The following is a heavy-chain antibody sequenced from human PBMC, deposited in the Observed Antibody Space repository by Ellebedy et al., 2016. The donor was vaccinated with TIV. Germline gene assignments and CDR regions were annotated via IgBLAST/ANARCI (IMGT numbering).Heavy chain of an antibody. J-gene: IGHJ4*02. CDR1: GFTVSSNY. V-gene: IGHV3-53*01. D-gene: IGHD5-24*01. CDR3: ARDGGKRDGYKAGY. CDR2: IYSGGST. Sequence: GESLKIPCAASGFTVSSNYMSWVRQAPGKGLEWVSVIYSGGSTYYADSVKGRFTISRDNSKNTLYLQMNSLRAEDTAVYYCARDGGKRDGYKAGYWGQGTLVTVSS.